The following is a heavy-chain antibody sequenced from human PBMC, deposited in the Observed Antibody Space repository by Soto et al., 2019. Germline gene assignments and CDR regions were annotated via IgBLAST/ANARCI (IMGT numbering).Heavy chain of an antibody. Sequence: QVQLVQSGAEVKKPGASVKVSCKASGYTFTSYDINWVRQATGQGLEWMGWMNPNSGNTGYAQKFKGRVTMTRNTSISTAYLELSSLRSEDTAVYYCASEVGSGSSQGPRFDYWGQGTLVTVSS. CDR1: GYTFTSYD. J-gene: IGHJ4*02. CDR3: ASEVGSGSSQGPRFDY. V-gene: IGHV1-8*01. CDR2: MNPNSGNT. D-gene: IGHD1-26*01.